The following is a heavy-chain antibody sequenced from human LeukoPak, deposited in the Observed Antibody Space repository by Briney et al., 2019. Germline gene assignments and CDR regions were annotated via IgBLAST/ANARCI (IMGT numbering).Heavy chain of an antibody. CDR1: GGSFSGYY. Sequence: PSETLSLTCAVYGGSFSGYYWSWIRQPPGKGLEWIGEINHSGSTNYNPSLKSRVTISVDTSKNQFSLKLSSVTAADTAVYYCARGGYDFWSGYALSNWFDPWGQGTLVTVSS. D-gene: IGHD3-3*01. CDR3: ARGGYDFWSGYALSNWFDP. CDR2: INHSGST. V-gene: IGHV4-34*01. J-gene: IGHJ5*02.